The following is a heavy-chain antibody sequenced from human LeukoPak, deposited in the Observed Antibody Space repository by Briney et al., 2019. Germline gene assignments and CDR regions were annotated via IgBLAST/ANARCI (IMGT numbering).Heavy chain of an antibody. Sequence: GASVKVSCKASGGTFSSYAISWVRQAPGQGLEWMGRIIPILGIANYAQKFQGRVTIIADKSTGTAYMELSSLRSEDTAVYYCARDSSSSSAPDYWGQGTLVTVSS. D-gene: IGHD6-6*01. J-gene: IGHJ4*02. CDR3: ARDSSSSSAPDY. V-gene: IGHV1-69*04. CDR1: GGTFSSYA. CDR2: IIPILGIA.